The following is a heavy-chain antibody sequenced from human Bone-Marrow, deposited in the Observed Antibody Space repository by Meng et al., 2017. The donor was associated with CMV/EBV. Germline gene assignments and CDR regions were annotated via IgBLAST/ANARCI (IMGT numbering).Heavy chain of an antibody. CDR2: ISSDGSIT. D-gene: IGHD5-18*01. V-gene: IGHV3-74*01. CDR1: GFTFSGYW. Sequence: SCVASGFTFSGYWMTWVRQAPGKGLVWVSRISSDGSITSYADSVKGRFTISRDNAKNTLYLLMNSLRAEDTAVYYCAKLVGTVSTVDYWGQGTLVTVSS. CDR3: AKLVGTVSTVDY. J-gene: IGHJ4*02.